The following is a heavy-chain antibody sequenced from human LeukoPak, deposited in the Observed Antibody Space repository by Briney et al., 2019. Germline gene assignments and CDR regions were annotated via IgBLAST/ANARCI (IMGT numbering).Heavy chain of an antibody. Sequence: ASVKVSCKASGYTFTKYYIHWVRQAPGQGLEWMGMINPSDGATNYAQKFQGRVTITTDESTSTAYMELSSLRSEDTAVYYCARRGTVSGSYDHHFDYWGQGTLVTVSS. CDR1: GYTFTKYY. CDR3: ARRGTVSGSYDHHFDY. V-gene: IGHV1-46*01. CDR2: INPSDGAT. J-gene: IGHJ4*02. D-gene: IGHD1-26*01.